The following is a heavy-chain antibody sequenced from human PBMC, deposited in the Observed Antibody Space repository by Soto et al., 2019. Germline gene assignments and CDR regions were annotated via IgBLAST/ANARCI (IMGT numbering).Heavy chain of an antibody. CDR2: IHGSGTT. J-gene: IGHJ4*02. D-gene: IGHD5-12*01. CDR1: GGSITNYY. CDR3: VRVGEVATNGGYFDY. Sequence: VQLQESGPGLVNPSETLSLTCNVSGGSITNYYWTWIRQPVGKGLEWIGRIHGSGTTAYSPSLRGRLIMSLDTSKNQLSLKVTSVTAADTAIYYCVRVGEVATNGGYFDYWGQGALVTVS. V-gene: IGHV4-4*07.